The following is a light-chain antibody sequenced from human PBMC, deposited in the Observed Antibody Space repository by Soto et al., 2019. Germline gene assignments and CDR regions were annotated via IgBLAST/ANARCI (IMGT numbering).Light chain of an antibody. CDR3: TSYAGSETVV. Sequence: QSALTQPPSASGSPGQSVTLSCTGTSSDVGGYNYVSWYQQHPGKAPKLMLYEVNKRPSGVPDRFSGSKSGNTASLTVSGLRAEDEADYYCTSYAGSETVVIGGGTKVTVL. CDR1: SSDVGGYNY. J-gene: IGLJ3*02. CDR2: EVN. V-gene: IGLV2-8*01.